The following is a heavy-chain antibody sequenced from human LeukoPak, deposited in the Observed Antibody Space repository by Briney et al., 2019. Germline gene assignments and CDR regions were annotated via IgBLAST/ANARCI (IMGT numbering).Heavy chain of an antibody. Sequence: ASVKVSCKASGYTFTSYYMHWVRQAPGQGLEWMGIINPSGGSTSYAQKFQGRVTMTRDTSTSTVYMELSSLRSEDTAVYYCARGLLMGSIKRSSSRRSAQSFDYWGQGTLVTVSS. CDR3: ARGLLMGSIKRSSSRRSAQSFDY. CDR2: INPSGGST. V-gene: IGHV1-46*01. D-gene: IGHD6-13*01. J-gene: IGHJ4*02. CDR1: GYTFTSYY.